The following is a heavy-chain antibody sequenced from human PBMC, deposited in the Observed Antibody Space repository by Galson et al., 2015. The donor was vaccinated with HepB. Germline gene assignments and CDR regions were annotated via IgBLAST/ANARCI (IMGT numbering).Heavy chain of an antibody. V-gene: IGHV2-5*02. CDR1: GFSLSTSGVG. Sequence: PALVKPTQTLTLTCTFSGFSLSTSGVGVGWIRQPPGKALEWLALIYWDDDKRYSPSLKSRLTITKDTSKNQVVLTMTNMDPMDTATYYCAHLNWNYVRGVATDYWGQGTLVTVSS. CDR2: IYWDDDK. J-gene: IGHJ4*02. D-gene: IGHD1-7*01. CDR3: AHLNWNYVRGVATDY.